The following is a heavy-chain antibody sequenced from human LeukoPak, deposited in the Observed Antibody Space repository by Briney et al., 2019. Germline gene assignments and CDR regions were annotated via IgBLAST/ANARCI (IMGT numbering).Heavy chain of an antibody. V-gene: IGHV3-9*01. CDR2: ISWNSGSI. D-gene: IGHD3-16*01. J-gene: IGHJ6*02. CDR3: AKVVGDGTYYYYGVDV. Sequence: GRSLRLSCAASGFTFDDYAMHWVRQAPGKGLEWVSGISWNSGSIGYADSVKGRFTISRDNAKNSLYLQMNSLRAEDTAVYYCAKVVGDGTYYYYGVDVWGQGTTVTVSS. CDR1: GFTFDDYA.